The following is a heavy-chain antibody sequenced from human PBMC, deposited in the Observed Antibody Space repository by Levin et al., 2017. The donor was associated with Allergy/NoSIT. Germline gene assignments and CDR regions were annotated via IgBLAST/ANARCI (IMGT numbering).Heavy chain of an antibody. J-gene: IGHJ4*02. CDR3: ARDPGAVALAAAGTTYAY. V-gene: IGHV3-11*01. D-gene: IGHD6-13*01. CDR2: ISSSGSTI. CDR1: GFTFSDYY. Sequence: PGGSLRLSCAASGFTFSDYYMSWIRQAPGKGLEWVSYISSSGSTIYYADSVKGRFTISRDNAKNSLYLQMNSLRAEDTAVYYCARDPGAVALAAAGTTYAYWGQGTLVTVSS.